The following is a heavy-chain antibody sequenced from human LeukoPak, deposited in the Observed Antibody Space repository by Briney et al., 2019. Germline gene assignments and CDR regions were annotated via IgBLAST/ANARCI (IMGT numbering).Heavy chain of an antibody. J-gene: IGHJ4*02. Sequence: SQTLSLTCTVSGGSISSGSYYWSWIRQPAGKGLERIGRIYTSGSTNYNPSLKSRVTISVDTSKNQFSLKLSSVTAADTAVYYCARSKVRGVITYYFDYWGQGTLVTVSS. D-gene: IGHD3-10*01. CDR2: IYTSGST. CDR1: GGSISSGSYY. V-gene: IGHV4-61*02. CDR3: ARSKVRGVITYYFDY.